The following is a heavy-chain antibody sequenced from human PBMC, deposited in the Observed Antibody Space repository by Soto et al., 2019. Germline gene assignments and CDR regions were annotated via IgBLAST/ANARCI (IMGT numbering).Heavy chain of an antibody. J-gene: IGHJ3*02. CDR2: INSDGSST. Sequence: GGSLRLSCAASGFTFSSYWMHWVRQAPGKGLVWVSRINSDGSSTSYAGSVKGRFTISRDNAKNTLYLQMNSLRAEDTAVYYCAKAPDNYGSGSYFAFDILGQGTMVTVSS. D-gene: IGHD3-10*01. CDR3: AKAPDNYGSGSYFAFDI. CDR1: GFTFSSYW. V-gene: IGHV3-74*01.